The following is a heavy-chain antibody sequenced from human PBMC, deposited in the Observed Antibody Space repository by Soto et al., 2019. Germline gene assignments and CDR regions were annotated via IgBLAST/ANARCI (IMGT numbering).Heavy chain of an antibody. V-gene: IGHV1-69*01. D-gene: IGHD3-22*01. Sequence: QVQLVQSGAEAKRPGSSVKVSCKASGGTFSSYAISWVRQAPGQGLEWLGGIIPSFGKGNYQQTFQGRLTISADESTSTVYMELSGLTSGDTAIYYCASTKYDSSAYYYWYLGLWGRGTLVTVSS. CDR3: ASTKYDSSAYYYWYLGL. J-gene: IGHJ2*01. CDR1: GGTFSSYA. CDR2: IIPSFGKG.